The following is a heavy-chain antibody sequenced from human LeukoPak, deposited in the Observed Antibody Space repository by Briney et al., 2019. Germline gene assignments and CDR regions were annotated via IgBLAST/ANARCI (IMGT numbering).Heavy chain of an antibody. CDR3: AKDLSAPMVRGVIITSFDY. V-gene: IGHV3-23*01. Sequence: GGSLRLSCAASGFTFSSYAMSWVRQAPGKGLEWVSAISGSGGSTYYADSVKGRFTISRDNSKNTLYLQMNSLRAEDTAVYYCAKDLSAPMVRGVIITSFDYWGLGTLVTVSS. J-gene: IGHJ4*02. CDR1: GFTFSSYA. D-gene: IGHD3-10*01. CDR2: ISGSGGST.